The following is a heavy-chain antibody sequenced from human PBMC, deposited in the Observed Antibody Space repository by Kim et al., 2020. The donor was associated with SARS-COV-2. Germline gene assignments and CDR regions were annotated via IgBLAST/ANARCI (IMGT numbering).Heavy chain of an antibody. CDR3: ARLPVLRFLEWSFFDY. D-gene: IGHD3-3*01. CDR2: IYYSGST. V-gene: IGHV4-59*08. CDR1: GGSISSYY. J-gene: IGHJ4*02. Sequence: SETLSLTCTVSGGSISSYYWSWIRQPPGKGLEWIGYIYYSGSTNYNPSLKSRVTISIDTSKNQFSLKLSSVTAADTAVYYCARLPVLRFLEWSFFDYWGQGTLVTVSS.